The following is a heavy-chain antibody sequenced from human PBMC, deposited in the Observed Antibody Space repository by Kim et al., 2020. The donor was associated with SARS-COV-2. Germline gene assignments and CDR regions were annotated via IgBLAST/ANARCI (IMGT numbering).Heavy chain of an antibody. D-gene: IGHD6-6*01. CDR3: ARHTGFRVLLLAARPDYSLDY. Sequence: SETLSLTCTVSGGSISSSSYYWGWIRQPPGKGLEWIGSIDYSGSTYYNPSLKSRVTISVDTSKNQFSLKLSSVTAADTAVYYCARHTGFRVLLLAARPDYSLDYWGQGTLVTVSS. J-gene: IGHJ4*02. CDR2: IDYSGST. V-gene: IGHV4-39*01. CDR1: GGSISSSSYY.